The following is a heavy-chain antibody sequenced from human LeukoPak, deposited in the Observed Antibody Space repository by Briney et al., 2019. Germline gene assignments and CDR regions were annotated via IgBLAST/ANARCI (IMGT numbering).Heavy chain of an antibody. J-gene: IGHJ4*02. V-gene: IGHV4-39*01. D-gene: IGHD5-18*01. Sequence: SETLSLTCTVSGVSISSSSYHWDWIRQPPGKGLEWIGSIYDNGSTYYSPSLKSRVSISVDTSKNQFSLRLNSVTAADTAVYYCARQVLHTAMDYWGQGTLVSVSS. CDR3: ARQVLHTAMDY. CDR1: GVSISSSSYH. CDR2: IYDNGST.